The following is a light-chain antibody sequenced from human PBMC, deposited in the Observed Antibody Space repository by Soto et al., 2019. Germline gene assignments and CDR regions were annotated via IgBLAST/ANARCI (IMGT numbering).Light chain of an antibody. CDR2: DAS. V-gene: IGKV3-11*01. Sequence: DIVLTQSPATLSLSPGERATLSCRASQSSHNYLAWYQQRPGQAPRLLIHDASNRATGVPARFSGSGSGTNFTLTISSLEPEDFAIYYCQQRSLWPPVTFGPGTKVDI. J-gene: IGKJ3*01. CDR1: QSSHNY. CDR3: QQRSLWPPVT.